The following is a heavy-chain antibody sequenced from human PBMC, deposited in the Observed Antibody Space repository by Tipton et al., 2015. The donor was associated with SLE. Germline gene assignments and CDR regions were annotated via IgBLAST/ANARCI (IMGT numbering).Heavy chain of an antibody. V-gene: IGHV4-59*11. J-gene: IGHJ5*02. CDR3: ARATTVGPRGWFDP. D-gene: IGHD4-23*01. CDR1: GGSISSHY. Sequence: TLSLTCTVSGGSISSHYWSWIRQPPGKGLEWIGYIYYSGSTNYNPSLKSRVTISVDTSKNQFSLKLSSVTAADTAVYYCARATTVGPRGWFDPWGQGTLVTVSS. CDR2: IYYSGST.